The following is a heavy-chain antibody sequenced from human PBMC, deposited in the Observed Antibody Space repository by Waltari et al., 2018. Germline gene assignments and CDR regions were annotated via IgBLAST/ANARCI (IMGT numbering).Heavy chain of an antibody. J-gene: IGHJ5*02. CDR1: GGSISSSSYY. CDR3: ARDFGPEYDSSGYPPP. Sequence: QLQLQESGPGLVKPSETLSLTCTVSGGSISSSSYYWGWIRQPPGKGLEWIGSIYYSGSTYYNPSLKSRVTISVDTSKNQFSLKLSSVTAADTAVYYCARDFGPEYDSSGYPPPWGQGTLVTVSS. V-gene: IGHV4-39*07. CDR2: IYYSGST. D-gene: IGHD3-22*01.